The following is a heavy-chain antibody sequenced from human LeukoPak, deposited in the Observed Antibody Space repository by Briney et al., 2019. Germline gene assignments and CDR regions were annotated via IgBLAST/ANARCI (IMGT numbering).Heavy chain of an antibody. J-gene: IGHJ5*02. Sequence: ASVKVSCKASGGTFSSYAISWVRQAPGQGLEWMGGIIPIFGTANYAQKFQGRVTFTADESTGTAYMELSSLRSEDTALYYCARKLRLGGNWFDPWGQGTLVTVSS. CDR3: ARKLRLGGNWFDP. CDR1: GGTFSSYA. V-gene: IGHV1-69*13. D-gene: IGHD1-26*01. CDR2: IIPIFGTA.